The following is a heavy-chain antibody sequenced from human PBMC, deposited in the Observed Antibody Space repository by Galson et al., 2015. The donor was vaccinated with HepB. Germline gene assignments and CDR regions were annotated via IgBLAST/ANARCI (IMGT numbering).Heavy chain of an antibody. CDR3: ARRRGYSYGYGIDY. J-gene: IGHJ4*02. Sequence: SVRVSCKASGYTFTSYDINWVRQAPGQGLEWMGGTNPNSGNTGYAQKFQGRVTMTRNTSISTAYMELSSLRSEDTAVYYCARRRGYSYGYGIDYWGQGTLVTVSS. CDR2: TNPNSGNT. D-gene: IGHD5-18*01. CDR1: GYTFTSYD. V-gene: IGHV1-8*01.